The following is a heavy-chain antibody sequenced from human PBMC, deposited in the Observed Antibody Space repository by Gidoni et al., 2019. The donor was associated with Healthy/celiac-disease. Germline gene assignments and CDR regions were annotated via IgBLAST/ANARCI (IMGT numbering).Heavy chain of an antibody. J-gene: IGHJ5*02. V-gene: IGHV4-39*01. CDR2: IYYSGST. CDR1: GGSISSSSYY. Sequence: QLQLQESGPGLVKPSETLSLTCTVSGGSISSSSYYWGWIRQPPGKGLEWIGSIYYSGSTYYNPSLKSRVTISVDTSKNQFSLKLSSVTAADTAVYYCARRGRSPGGWFDPWGQGTLVTVSS. D-gene: IGHD3-16*01. CDR3: ARRGRSPGGWFDP.